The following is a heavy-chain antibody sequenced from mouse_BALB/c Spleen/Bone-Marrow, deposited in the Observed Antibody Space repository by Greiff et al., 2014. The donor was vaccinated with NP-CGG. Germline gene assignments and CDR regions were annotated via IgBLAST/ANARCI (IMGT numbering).Heavy chain of an antibody. CDR3: TRSPITTVVAETMDC. CDR1: GYTFTSYW. V-gene: IGHV1S22*01. J-gene: IGHJ4*01. D-gene: IGHD1-1*01. CDR2: IYPFSGSS. Sequence: LQESGSELVRPGTSVKLSCKASGYTFTSYWMHWVKQRPGQGLEWIGNIYPFSGSSNYDEKFKSKATLTVDTSSSTAYMQLISLTPEDSAVYYCTRSPITTVVAETMDCWGQGTSVTVSS.